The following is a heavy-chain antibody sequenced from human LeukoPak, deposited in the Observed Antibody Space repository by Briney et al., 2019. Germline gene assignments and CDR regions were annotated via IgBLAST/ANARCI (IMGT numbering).Heavy chain of an antibody. Sequence: SETLSLTCTVSGGSISSYYWSWIRQPAGKGLEWIGRICTSGSTNYNPSLKSRVTMSVDTSKNQFSLKLSSVTAADTAVYYCARERNDYSGLYGMDVWGQGTTVTVSS. J-gene: IGHJ6*02. CDR3: ARERNDYSGLYGMDV. D-gene: IGHD4-11*01. CDR1: GGSISSYY. V-gene: IGHV4-4*07. CDR2: ICTSGST.